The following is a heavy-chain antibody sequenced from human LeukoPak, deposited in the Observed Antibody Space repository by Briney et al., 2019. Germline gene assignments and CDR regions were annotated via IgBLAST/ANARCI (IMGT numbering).Heavy chain of an antibody. CDR3: AREGYYGSSGGVPFDP. D-gene: IGHD3-22*01. CDR2: INPNSGGT. Sequence: SVKVSCKASGYTFTGYYMHWVRQAPGQGLEWMGWINPNSGGTNYAQKFQGRVTMTRDTSISTAYMELSRLRSDDTAVYYCAREGYYGSSGGVPFDPWGQGTLVTVSS. CDR1: GYTFTGYY. J-gene: IGHJ5*02. V-gene: IGHV1-2*02.